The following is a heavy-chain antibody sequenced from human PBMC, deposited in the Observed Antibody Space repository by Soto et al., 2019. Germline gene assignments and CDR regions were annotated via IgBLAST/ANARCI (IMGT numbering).Heavy chain of an antibody. V-gene: IGHV1-18*01. CDR1: GYTFTSYG. J-gene: IGHJ4*02. CDR3: AREMVRGVGSDY. D-gene: IGHD3-10*01. Sequence: QVQLVQSGAEVKKPGASVKVSCKASGYTFTSYGISWVRQAPGQGLAWMGWISTYNGNTKYAQKLQGRVTMTTDTFTSTAYMELRSLTSDDTAVFYCAREMVRGVGSDYWGQGTLVTVSS. CDR2: ISTYNGNT.